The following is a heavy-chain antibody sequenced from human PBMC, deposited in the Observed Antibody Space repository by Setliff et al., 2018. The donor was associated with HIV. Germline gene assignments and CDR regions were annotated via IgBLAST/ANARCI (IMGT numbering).Heavy chain of an antibody. CDR2: IIPILGPA. CDR1: GGTFSSYA. J-gene: IGHJ4*02. V-gene: IGHV1-69*13. D-gene: IGHD3-3*02. Sequence: SVKVSCKASGGTFSSYAIGWVQQAPGQGLEWMGGIIPILGPANYAQKFQGRVTITAGEYTTTSYMELRNLRSEDTAIYYCARGLGNFVPDLIGYFDYWGQGTLVTVSS. CDR3: ARGLGNFVPDLIGYFDY.